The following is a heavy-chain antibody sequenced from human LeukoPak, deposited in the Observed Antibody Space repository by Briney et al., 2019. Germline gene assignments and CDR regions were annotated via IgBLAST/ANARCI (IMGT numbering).Heavy chain of an antibody. Sequence: ASVKVSCQASGYTFTSYGISWVRQAPGQGLEWMGWISAYNGNTNYAQKPQGRVTMTTDTSTSTAYMELRSLRSDDTAVYYCVSLRRSVDYWGQGTLVTVSS. CDR1: GYTFTSYG. CDR2: ISAYNGNT. D-gene: IGHD4-17*01. J-gene: IGHJ4*02. CDR3: VSLRRSVDY. V-gene: IGHV1-18*01.